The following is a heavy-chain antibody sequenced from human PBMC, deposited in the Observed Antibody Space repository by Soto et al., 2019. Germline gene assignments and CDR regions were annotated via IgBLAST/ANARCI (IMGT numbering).Heavy chain of an antibody. Sequence: QVQLQQWGAGLLKPSETLSLTCAVYGGSFSGYYWSWIRQPPGKGLEWIGEINHSGSTNYNPSLKSRVTISLDTSKTQFSLKRSSVTAADTAVYYCARARGTLFSYWFDPWGQGTLVTVSS. CDR3: ARARGTLFSYWFDP. D-gene: IGHD1-1*01. J-gene: IGHJ5*02. CDR1: GGSFSGYY. CDR2: INHSGST. V-gene: IGHV4-34*01.